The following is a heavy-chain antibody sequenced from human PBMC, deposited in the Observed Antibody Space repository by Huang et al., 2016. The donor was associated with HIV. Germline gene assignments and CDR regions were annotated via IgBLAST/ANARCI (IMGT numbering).Heavy chain of an antibody. D-gene: IGHD2-2*01. CDR3: ARHMDCSSSSCLAGGHERGPFDM. CDR1: GGSISSSSYY. V-gene: IGHV4-39*01. Sequence: QLQLQESGPGLVKPSETLSLTCSVSGGSISSSSYYWGWIRQPPGKGLECIGGIYYSGSPFYNPSLKSRVTISVDTSKNQFSLRLSSVTAADTSVYYCARHMDCSSSSCLAGGHERGPFDMWGQGTMVTVSS. CDR2: IYYSGSP. J-gene: IGHJ3*02.